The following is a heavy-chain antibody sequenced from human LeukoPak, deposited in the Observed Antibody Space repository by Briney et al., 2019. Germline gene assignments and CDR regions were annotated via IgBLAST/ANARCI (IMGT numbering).Heavy chain of an antibody. Sequence: PSETLSLTCTVSGGSISSYYWSWTRQPAGKGLEWIGRIYTSRSTNYNPSLKSRVTMSVDTSKNQFSLKLSSVTAADTAVYYCARVTATIPYYYMDVWGKGTTVTVSS. CDR2: IYTSRST. CDR3: ARVTATIPYYYMDV. D-gene: IGHD1-26*01. V-gene: IGHV4-4*07. CDR1: GGSISSYY. J-gene: IGHJ6*03.